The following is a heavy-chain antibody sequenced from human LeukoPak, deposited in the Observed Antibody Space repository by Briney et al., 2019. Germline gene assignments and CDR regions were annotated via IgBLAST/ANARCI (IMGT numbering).Heavy chain of an antibody. D-gene: IGHD3-10*01. V-gene: IGHV3-11*01. CDR3: ARLMVRGVITNYFDY. CDR2: ICSSGSTI. Sequence: GGSLRLSCAASGFTFSDYYMSWIRQAPGKGLEWGSYICSSGSTINYADSGKGRFTIPRDNAKNSLYLQMNSLRAEDTAVYYWARLMVRGVITNYFDYWGQGTLVTVSS. J-gene: IGHJ4*02. CDR1: GFTFSDYY.